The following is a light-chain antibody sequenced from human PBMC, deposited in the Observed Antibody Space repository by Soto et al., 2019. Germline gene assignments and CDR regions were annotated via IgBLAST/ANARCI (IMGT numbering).Light chain of an antibody. J-gene: IGKJ1*01. V-gene: IGKV3-20*01. Sequence: EIVLTQSPGTLSLSPGESATLSCRASQTVGSDYLAWYQQRPGQAPRLLIYGASSRATGIPDRFSGSGSGTDFTLTISRLEPEDFAMYLCQKYRTSAQTFGQGTKVEIK. CDR2: GAS. CDR3: QKYRTSAQT. CDR1: QTVGSDY.